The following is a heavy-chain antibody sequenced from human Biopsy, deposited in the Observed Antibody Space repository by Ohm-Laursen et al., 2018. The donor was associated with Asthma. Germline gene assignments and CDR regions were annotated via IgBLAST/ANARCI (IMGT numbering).Heavy chain of an antibody. D-gene: IGHD6-19*01. Sequence: SSVKVSCKAPGGTFSNFAISWVRQAPGQGLEWLGGIMTVLGTTNYAQKFQGRVTITADESTSTAYMEVTSLRSEDTAIYYCARCRVGYSSGWSLLLKKIYYSGMDVWGQGTAVTVSS. J-gene: IGHJ6*02. CDR1: GGTFSNFA. V-gene: IGHV1-69*01. CDR3: ARCRVGYSSGWSLLLKKIYYSGMDV. CDR2: IMTVLGTT.